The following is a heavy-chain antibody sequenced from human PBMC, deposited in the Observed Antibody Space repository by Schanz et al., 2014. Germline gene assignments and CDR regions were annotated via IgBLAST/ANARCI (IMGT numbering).Heavy chain of an antibody. CDR3: ASDGSGRYTGFDY. CDR1: GYTYIAYD. Sequence: QVQLVQSGAEVKPPGASVRVSCKASGYTYIAYDMHWVRQAPGQGLEWMGRIGPDSGSTTYTQKLQGRVTVTRDTSISTAYMELWRLGSEDTAMYYCASDGSGRYTGFDYWGQGTLVTVSS. D-gene: IGHD1-26*01. J-gene: IGHJ4*02. CDR2: IGPDSGST. V-gene: IGHV1-2*06.